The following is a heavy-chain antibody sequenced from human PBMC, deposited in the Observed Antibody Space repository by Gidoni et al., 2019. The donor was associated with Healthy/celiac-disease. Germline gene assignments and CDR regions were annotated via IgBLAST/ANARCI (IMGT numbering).Heavy chain of an antibody. D-gene: IGHD6-19*01. J-gene: IGHJ4*02. CDR1: GFTFSSHS. Sequence: EVQLVESGGGLVKPGGSLRLSCAASGFTFSSHSLNWVRQAPGKGLELVSSISSSSSYIYYADSVKGRFTISRDNAKNSLYLQMNSLRAEDTAVYYCASHQGSGWYIDYWGQGTLVTVSS. CDR3: ASHQGSGWYIDY. CDR2: ISSSSSYI. V-gene: IGHV3-21*01.